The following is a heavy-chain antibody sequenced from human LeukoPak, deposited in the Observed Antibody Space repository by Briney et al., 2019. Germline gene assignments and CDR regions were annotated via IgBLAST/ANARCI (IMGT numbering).Heavy chain of an antibody. CDR1: GGSISSSSYY. CDR2: IYYSGST. J-gene: IGHJ4*02. V-gene: IGHV4-39*07. CDR3: ARSPMSDSGWFGYFFDY. D-gene: IGHD6-19*01. Sequence: SETLSLTCTVSGGSISSSSYYWGWIRQPPGKGLEWIGSIYYSGSTYYNPSLKSRVTISVDTSKNQFSLKLSSVTAADTAMYYCARSPMSDSGWFGYFFDYWGQGTLVTVSS.